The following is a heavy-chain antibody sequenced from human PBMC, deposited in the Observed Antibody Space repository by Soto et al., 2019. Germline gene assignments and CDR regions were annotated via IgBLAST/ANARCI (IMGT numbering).Heavy chain of an antibody. J-gene: IGHJ4*02. CDR2: ITGSGGGT. D-gene: IGHD6-13*01. V-gene: IGHV3-23*01. CDR3: AKSPLTAAGFDY. Sequence: EVQLLGSGGGLVQPGGSLRLSCAASGFTFSNYAMTCVRQAPGKGLEWVSVITGSGGGTYFVDSVKGRFTISRDNSKNTVYLQMNSLRAEDTAVYYCAKSPLTAAGFDYWGQGTLVTVSS. CDR1: GFTFSNYA.